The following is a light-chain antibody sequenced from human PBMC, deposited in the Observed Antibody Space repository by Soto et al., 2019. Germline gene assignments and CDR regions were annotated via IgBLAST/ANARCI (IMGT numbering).Light chain of an antibody. V-gene: IGKV1-33*01. J-gene: IGKJ4*01. CDR2: DAS. CDR3: QQYDSPPPT. Sequence: DIQLTQSPLSLSASVGDRVTITCQASQGVGKFLNWFQQKSGEAPKLLIYDASHLESGVPVRFSGSGSGAAFTLTISPLQPEDFATYYCQQYDSPPPTFGGGTKVDMK. CDR1: QGVGKF.